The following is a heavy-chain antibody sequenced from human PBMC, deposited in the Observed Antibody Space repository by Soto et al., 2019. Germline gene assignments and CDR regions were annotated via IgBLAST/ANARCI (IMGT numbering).Heavy chain of an antibody. CDR2: ISGSGGST. CDR3: ANRVGSGSYYTGLVGYFDY. CDR1: GFTFSSYA. D-gene: IGHD3-10*01. V-gene: IGHV3-23*01. Sequence: EVQLLESGGGLVQPGGSLRLSCAASGFTFSSYAMSWVRQAPGKGLEWVSAISGSGGSTYYADSVKGRFTISRDNSKNTLYLQMNSLRAEDTAVYYCANRVGSGSYYTGLVGYFDYWGQGTLVTVSS. J-gene: IGHJ4*02.